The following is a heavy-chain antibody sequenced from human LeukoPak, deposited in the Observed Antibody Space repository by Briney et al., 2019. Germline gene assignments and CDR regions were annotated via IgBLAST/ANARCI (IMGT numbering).Heavy chain of an antibody. CDR2: ISINVDNT. D-gene: IGHD2-2*01. CDR3: ARFSRSYCSSTGCSKYFDY. V-gene: IGHV3-23*01. CDR1: GFTFTSYA. J-gene: IGHJ4*02. Sequence: GGSLRLPCAASGFTFTSYAMSWVRQAPGKGLEWVSGISINVDNTYYADSVKGRFTISRDNSKSTLFLQMNSLRAEDTAVYYCARFSRSYCSSTGCSKYFDYWGQGTLVTVSS.